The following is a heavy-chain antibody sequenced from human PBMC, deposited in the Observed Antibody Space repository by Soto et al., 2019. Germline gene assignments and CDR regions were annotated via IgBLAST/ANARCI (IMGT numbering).Heavy chain of an antibody. CDR3: ESSESYDQSDY. J-gene: IGHJ4*02. CDR1: GGSISGSSYY. V-gene: IGHV4-39*01. CDR2: IFYSGTT. D-gene: IGHD3-10*01. Sequence: SETLSLTCTVSGGSISGSSYYWGWIRQPPGKGLEWIGNIFYSGTTYYNPSLKSRVTISVDTSKNQFSLKLRSVTAADTAVYYCESSESYDQSDYLGQVTLVTFSS.